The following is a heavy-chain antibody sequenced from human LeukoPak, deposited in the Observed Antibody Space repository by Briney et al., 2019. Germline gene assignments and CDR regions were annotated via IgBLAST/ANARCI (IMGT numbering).Heavy chain of an antibody. V-gene: IGHV4-59*12. D-gene: IGHD1-1*01. CDR3: ARGGYYY. CDR1: GGSISNYY. J-gene: IGHJ4*02. CDR2: MYYSGST. Sequence: SETLSLTCTVSGGSISNYYWSWIRQPPGKGLEWIGCMYYSGSTNYNPSLKSRVTISVDTSKNQFSLKLSSVTAADTAVYYCARGGYYYWGQGTLVTVSS.